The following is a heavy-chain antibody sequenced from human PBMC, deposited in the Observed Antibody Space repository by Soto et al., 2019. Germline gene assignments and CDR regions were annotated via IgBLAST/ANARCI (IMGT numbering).Heavy chain of an antibody. J-gene: IGHJ4*02. CDR3: ARDYFYDSSGYFSGGYFDY. Sequence: KSSETLSLTCTVSGGSISSYYWSWIRQPPGKGLEWIGYIYYSGSTNYNPSLKSRVTISVDTSKNQFSLKLSSVTAADTAVYYCARDYFYDSSGYFSGGYFDYWGQGTLVTVSS. CDR2: IYYSGST. V-gene: IGHV4-59*01. D-gene: IGHD3-22*01. CDR1: GGSISSYY.